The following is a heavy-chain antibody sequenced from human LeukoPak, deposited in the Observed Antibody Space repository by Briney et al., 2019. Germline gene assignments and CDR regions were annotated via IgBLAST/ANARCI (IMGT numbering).Heavy chain of an antibody. V-gene: IGHV4-61*02. J-gene: IGHJ5*02. CDR2: IYTSGST. Sequence: SQTLSLTCTVSGGSLSSGSYYWSWIRQPAGKGLEWIGRIYTSGSTNYNPSLTSRVTISVDTSKNQFSLKLSSVTAADTAVYYCARHIAAARFDPWGQGTLVTVSS. D-gene: IGHD6-13*01. CDR3: ARHIAAARFDP. CDR1: GGSLSSGSYY.